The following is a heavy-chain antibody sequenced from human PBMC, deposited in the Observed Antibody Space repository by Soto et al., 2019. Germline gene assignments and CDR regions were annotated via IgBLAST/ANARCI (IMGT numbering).Heavy chain of an antibody. J-gene: IGHJ4*02. D-gene: IGHD1-26*01. V-gene: IGHV3-53*01. CDR3: ARDVSGSYYFDY. CDR1: GFTVSSNY. Sequence: GGSLRLSCAASGFTVSSNYMSWVRQAPGKGLEWVSVIYSGGSTYYADSVKGRFTISRDNSKNTLYLQMNSLRAEDTAVYYCARDVSGSYYFDYWGQGTLVTVSS. CDR2: IYSGGST.